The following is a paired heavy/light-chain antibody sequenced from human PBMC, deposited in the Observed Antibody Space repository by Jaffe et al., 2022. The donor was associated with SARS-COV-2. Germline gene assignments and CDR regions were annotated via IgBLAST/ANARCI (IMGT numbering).Light chain of an antibody. CDR1: QGITDS. CDR3: QKYSTAPWT. CDR2: AAS. Sequence: DIQMTQSPSSLSASVGDRVTITCRASQGITDSLAWYQQKPGKVPKLLIYAASTLQSGVPSRFSGSGSGTDFTLTISSLQPGDVATYYCQKYSTAPWTFGQGTKVEIK. J-gene: IGKJ1*01. V-gene: IGKV1-27*01.
Heavy chain of an antibody. Sequence: EVQLVQSGAEVKKPGESLKISCKGSGYSFTTYWIVWVRQMPGKGLEWMGIIYPGDSNTRYSPSFQGQVTISADKSISTAYLQWSSLKASDTAIYYCARKNWDKSGMDVWGQGTTVTVSS. CDR3: ARKNWDKSGMDV. CDR2: IYPGDSNT. D-gene: IGHD7-27*01. CDR1: GYSFTTYW. J-gene: IGHJ6*02. V-gene: IGHV5-51*01.